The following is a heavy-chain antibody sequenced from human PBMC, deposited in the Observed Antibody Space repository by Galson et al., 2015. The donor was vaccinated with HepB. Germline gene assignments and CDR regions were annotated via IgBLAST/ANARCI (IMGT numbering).Heavy chain of an antibody. J-gene: IGHJ3*02. V-gene: IGHV4-30-4*01. CDR3: ARVGKAIFRRWAFDI. CDR2: IYYSGST. Sequence: TLFLTCTVSGGSISSGDYYWSWIRQPPGKGLEWIGYIYYSGSTYYNPSLKSRVTISVDTSKNQFSLKLSSVTAADTAVYYCARVGKAIFRRWAFDIWGQGTMVTVSS. CDR1: GGSISSGDYY. D-gene: IGHD3-3*01.